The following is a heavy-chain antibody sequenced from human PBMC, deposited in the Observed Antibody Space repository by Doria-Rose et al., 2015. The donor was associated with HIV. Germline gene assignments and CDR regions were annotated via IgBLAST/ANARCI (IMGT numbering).Heavy chain of an antibody. Sequence: QVQLQESGPGLVRPSQTLSLTRTVSGDSISSGDSFWSWIRQPPGQGPEWIGYISSSGATYYYPSLRGRLTISLDASKNQFSLDLNSVTAADTAVYYCARARNYGFPHFFDFWGQGTLVTVSS. J-gene: IGHJ4*02. CDR1: GDSISSGDSF. CDR2: ISSSGAT. V-gene: IGHV4-30-4*01. CDR3: ARARNYGFPHFFDF. D-gene: IGHD3-10*01.